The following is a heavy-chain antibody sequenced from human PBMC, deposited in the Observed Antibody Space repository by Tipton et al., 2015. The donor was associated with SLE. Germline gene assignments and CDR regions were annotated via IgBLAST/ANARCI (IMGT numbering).Heavy chain of an antibody. CDR3: ARLYCSSTSCYSSAFDV. Sequence: TLSLTCTVSGGSISSYYWSWIRQPAGKGLEWIGYMYYSGSTDYNPSLKSRVTISADTSKNQFSLKLSSVTAADTAVYYCARLYCSSTSCYSSAFDVWGQGTMVTVSS. J-gene: IGHJ3*01. V-gene: IGHV4-59*01. D-gene: IGHD2-2*01. CDR1: GGSISSYY. CDR2: MYYSGST.